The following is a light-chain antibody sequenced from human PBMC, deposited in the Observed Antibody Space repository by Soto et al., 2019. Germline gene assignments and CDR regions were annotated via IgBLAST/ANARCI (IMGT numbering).Light chain of an antibody. CDR1: SSDVGGYNY. V-gene: IGLV2-11*01. CDR3: CSYAGYYNLA. CDR2: DVS. J-gene: IGLJ2*01. Sequence: QSALIQPRSVSESPGQSVTISCTGSSSDVGGYNYISWYQHHPGKAPKLMIYDVSKRPSGVPDRFSGSKSGNTASLTISGLQAEDVGDYYCCSYAGYYNLAFGGGTKVTVL.